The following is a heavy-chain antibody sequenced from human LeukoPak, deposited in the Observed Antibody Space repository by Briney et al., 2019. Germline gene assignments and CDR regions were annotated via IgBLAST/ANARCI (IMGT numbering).Heavy chain of an antibody. D-gene: IGHD3-10*01. J-gene: IGHJ4*02. CDR3: ANARTATLWFGELLGY. Sequence: GGSLRLSCAASGFTFSSYAMSWVRQAPGKGLEWVSAISGSGGSTYYADSVKGRFTISRDNSKNTLYLQMNSLRAEDTAVYYCANARTATLWFGELLGYWGQGTLVTVSS. CDR1: GFTFSSYA. V-gene: IGHV3-23*01. CDR2: ISGSGGST.